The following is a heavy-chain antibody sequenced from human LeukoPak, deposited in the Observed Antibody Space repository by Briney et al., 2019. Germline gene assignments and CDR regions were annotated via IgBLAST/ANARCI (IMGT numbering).Heavy chain of an antibody. V-gene: IGHV3-7*01. D-gene: IGHD3-16*01. CDR3: ARYYDPPVGDAFDI. Sequence: GGSLRLSCAASGFRFGSDWMSWVRQAPGKGLEWVANINPDGSEKYYVDSVKGRFTISRDNDKNSLYLQLNSLRAEDTAVYYCARYYDPPVGDAFDIWGQGTMVTASS. CDR2: INPDGSEK. J-gene: IGHJ3*02. CDR1: GFRFGSDW.